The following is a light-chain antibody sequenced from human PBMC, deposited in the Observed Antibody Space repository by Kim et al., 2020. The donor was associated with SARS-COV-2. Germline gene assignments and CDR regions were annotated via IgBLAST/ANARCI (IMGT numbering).Light chain of an antibody. CDR1: QGITNN. Sequence: SSVGDRVTIACRASQGITNNLAWYQQKPGKAPNLLIYVASALHSGVPSRFSGSGSGTEFSLTISSLQPEDSATYYCQQLHSYPLTFGQGTRLEIK. CDR2: VAS. V-gene: IGKV1-9*01. CDR3: QQLHSYPLT. J-gene: IGKJ5*01.